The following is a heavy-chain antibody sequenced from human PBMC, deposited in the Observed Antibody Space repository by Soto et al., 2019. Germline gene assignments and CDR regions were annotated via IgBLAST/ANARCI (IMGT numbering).Heavy chain of an antibody. CDR2: IYYSGST. CDR3: ARSMGATLDY. V-gene: IGHV4-59*01. D-gene: IGHD2-8*01. J-gene: IGHJ4*02. CDR1: GGSISSYY. Sequence: SETLSLTCTVSGGSISSYYWSWIRQPPGKGLEWIGYIYYSGSTNYNPSLKSRVTISVDTSKNQFSLKLSSVTAADTAVYYCARSMGATLDYWGQGTLVTVSS.